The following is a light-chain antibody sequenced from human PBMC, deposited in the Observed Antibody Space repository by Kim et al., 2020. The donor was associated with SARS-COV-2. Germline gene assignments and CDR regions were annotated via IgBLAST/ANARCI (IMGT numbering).Light chain of an antibody. CDR1: QSVGTN. V-gene: IGKV3-15*01. CDR2: VAS. CDR3: QQYNKRPVT. Sequence: EIVMTQSPATLSVSPGERATLSCRASQSVGTNLVWNQQKPGQAPRLLISVASFRAAGIPDRFSGSGSGTEFTLTISSLQSEDFAVYYCQQYNKRPVTFGGGTKVDIK. J-gene: IGKJ4*01.